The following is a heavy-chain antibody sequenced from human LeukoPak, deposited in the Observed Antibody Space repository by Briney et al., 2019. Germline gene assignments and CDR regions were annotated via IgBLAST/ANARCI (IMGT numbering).Heavy chain of an antibody. J-gene: IGHJ3*02. D-gene: IGHD1-7*01. CDR3: ATRLTPTVELDAFDI. CDR1: GYTLTELS. V-gene: IGHV1-24*01. CDR2: FDPEYGET. Sequence: GASVKVSCKVSGYTLTELSMHWVRQAPGKGLEWMGGFDPEYGETIYAQKFQGRVTMTEDTSTDTAYMELSSLRSEDTAVYYCATRLTPTVELDAFDIWGQGTMATVSS.